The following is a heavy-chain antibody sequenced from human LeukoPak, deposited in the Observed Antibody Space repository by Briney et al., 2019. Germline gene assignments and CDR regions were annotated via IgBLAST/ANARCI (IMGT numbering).Heavy chain of an antibody. CDR1: GFTFSSYA. CDR3: ARGTVAGTELADY. Sequence: GGSLRLSCAASGFTFSSYAMHWVRQAPGKGLEWVAVISYDGSNKYYADSVKGRFTISRDNSKNTLYLQMNSLRAEDTAVYYCARGTVAGTELADYWGQGTLVTVSS. J-gene: IGHJ4*02. CDR2: ISYDGSNK. D-gene: IGHD6-19*01. V-gene: IGHV3-30-3*01.